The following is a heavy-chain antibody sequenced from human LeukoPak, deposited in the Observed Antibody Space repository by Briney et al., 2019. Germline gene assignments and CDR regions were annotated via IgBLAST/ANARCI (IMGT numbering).Heavy chain of an antibody. D-gene: IGHD6-19*01. CDR3: AASIGQWQWLVLGY. J-gene: IGHJ4*02. CDR1: GFTFTSSA. V-gene: IGHV1-58*01. Sequence: SVKVSCKASGFTFTSSAVQWVRQARGQRLEWIGWIVVGSGNTNYAQKFQERVTITRDMSTSTAYMELSSLRSEDTAVYYCAASIGQWQWLVLGYWGQGTLVTVSS. CDR2: IVVGSGNT.